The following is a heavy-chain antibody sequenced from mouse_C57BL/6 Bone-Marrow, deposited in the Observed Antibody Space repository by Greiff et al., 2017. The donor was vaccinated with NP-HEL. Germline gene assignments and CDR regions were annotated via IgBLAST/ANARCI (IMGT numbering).Heavy chain of an antibody. CDR1: GYSITSDY. D-gene: IGHD4-1*01. CDR2: ISYSGST. J-gene: IGHJ2*01. Sequence: EVKLMESGPGLAKPSQTLSLTCSVTGYSITSDYWNWIRKFPGNKLEYMGYISYSGSTYYNLSLKSRISITRDTSKNQYYLQLNSVTTEDTATYYCARLERSGTGTSLYYFDYWGQGTTLTVSS. V-gene: IGHV3-8*01. CDR3: ARLERSGTGTSLYYFDY.